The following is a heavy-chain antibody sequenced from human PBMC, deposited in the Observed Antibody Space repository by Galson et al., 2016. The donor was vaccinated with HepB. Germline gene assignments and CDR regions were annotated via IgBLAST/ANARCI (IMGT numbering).Heavy chain of an antibody. J-gene: IGHJ4*02. V-gene: IGHV1-8*01. Sequence: SVKVSCKASGYTFTSYDINWVRQAPGQGLEWMGCMKPNSGNTGFGQTVKGRVTMTRNTSISTAYMELRGLKSEDTAVYYCAGPIAVTAFGQKPLNYWGQGTLVTVPS. D-gene: IGHD6-19*01. CDR3: AGPIAVTAFGQKPLNY. CDR1: GYTFTSYD. CDR2: MKPNSGNT.